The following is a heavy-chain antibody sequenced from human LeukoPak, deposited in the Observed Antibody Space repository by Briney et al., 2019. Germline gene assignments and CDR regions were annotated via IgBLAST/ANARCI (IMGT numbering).Heavy chain of an antibody. CDR3: ARDSFSDSSSSGAGVDY. J-gene: IGHJ4*02. CDR2: ISAYNGNT. V-gene: IGHV1-18*01. Sequence: ASVKVSCKASGYTFTSYGISWVRQSPGQGLEWMGWISAYNGNTNYAQKLQGRVTMTTDTSTSTAYMELRSLRSDDTAVYYCARDSFSDSSSSGAGVDYWGQGTLVTVSS. D-gene: IGHD6-6*01. CDR1: GYTFTSYG.